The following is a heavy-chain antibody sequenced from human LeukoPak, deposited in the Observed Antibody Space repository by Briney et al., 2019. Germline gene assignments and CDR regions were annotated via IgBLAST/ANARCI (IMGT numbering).Heavy chain of an antibody. CDR1: GFTFSSYA. J-gene: IGHJ4*02. V-gene: IGHV3-23*01. CDR3: TTYAMVRGVITHFDY. Sequence: GGSLRLSCAASGFTFSSYAMSWVRQAPGKGLEWVSAISGSGGSTYYADSVKGRFTISRDDSKNTLYLQMNSLKTEDTAVYYCTTYAMVRGVITHFDYWGQGTLVTVSS. D-gene: IGHD3-10*01. CDR2: ISGSGGST.